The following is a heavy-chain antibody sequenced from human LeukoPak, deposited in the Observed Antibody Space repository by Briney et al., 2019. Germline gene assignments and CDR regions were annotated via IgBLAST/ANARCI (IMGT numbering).Heavy chain of an antibody. D-gene: IGHD5-12*01. CDR1: GFTFSSYI. J-gene: IGHJ4*02. CDR2: ISSSSTM. CDR3: ARAGNHRNSGYDY. Sequence: GGSLRLSCAASGFTFSSYIMNWVRQAPGKGLEWVSYISSSSTMYYADSVKGRFTISRDNAKNSLYLRMNSLRAEDTAVYYCARAGNHRNSGYDYWGQGTLVTGFS. V-gene: IGHV3-48*04.